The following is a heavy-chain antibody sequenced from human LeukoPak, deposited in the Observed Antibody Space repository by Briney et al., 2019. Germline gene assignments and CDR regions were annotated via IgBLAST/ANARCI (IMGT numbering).Heavy chain of an antibody. CDR3: ARGGSIGRLQGRGRRRFDY. D-gene: IGHD3-16*01. V-gene: IGHV1-2*02. Sequence: ASVKVSCKASGYTFTDYYIHWVRQAPGQGLEWMGWINADIGGTHYAQNFQGRVTMTRDTSTSTAYMEVSRLTSDDTAVYYCARGGSIGRLQGRGRRRFDYWGQGTLVTVSS. CDR2: INADIGGT. CDR1: GYTFTDYY. J-gene: IGHJ4*02.